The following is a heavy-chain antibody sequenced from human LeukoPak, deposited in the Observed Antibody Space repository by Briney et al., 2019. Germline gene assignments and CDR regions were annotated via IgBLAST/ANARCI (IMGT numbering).Heavy chain of an antibody. CDR1: GFTFSNYW. Sequence: GGSLRLSCAASGFTFSNYWMHWVRQAPGKGPVWVSRINNFGTFTSYADSVKGRFTISRDNAKNTLYLQMNSLKSEDTAVYYCARGLGDYWGQGILVTVSS. V-gene: IGHV3-74*01. CDR2: INNFGTFT. D-gene: IGHD7-27*01. CDR3: ARGLGDY. J-gene: IGHJ4*02.